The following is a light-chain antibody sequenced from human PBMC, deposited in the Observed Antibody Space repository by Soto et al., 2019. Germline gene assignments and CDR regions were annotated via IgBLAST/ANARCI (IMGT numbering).Light chain of an antibody. Sequence: EIVMTQSPATLSVSPGERATLSCRASQRVSSNLAWYQQKPGQAPRLLIYGASTRATGIQARFSGSGSWTEFTLTISSLQSEDFAVYYCQQYNNWPRTFGQGTKV. J-gene: IGKJ1*01. CDR3: QQYNNWPRT. CDR2: GAS. CDR1: QRVSSN. V-gene: IGKV3-15*01.